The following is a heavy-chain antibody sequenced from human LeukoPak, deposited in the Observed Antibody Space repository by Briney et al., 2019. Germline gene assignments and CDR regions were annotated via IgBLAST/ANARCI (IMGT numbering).Heavy chain of an antibody. J-gene: IGHJ6*03. CDR1: GGTFSRYG. CDR2: IIPIFGAA. Sequence: SVKVSCKASGGTFSRYGINWVRQAPGQGLEWMGGIIPIFGAANYAQKFQGRVTITADTSTNTAYMELGSLRSEDAAVYYCARVSEQIVYDSSPYYYMDVWGKGTTVTVSS. V-gene: IGHV1-69*06. D-gene: IGHD3-22*01. CDR3: ARVSEQIVYDSSPYYYMDV.